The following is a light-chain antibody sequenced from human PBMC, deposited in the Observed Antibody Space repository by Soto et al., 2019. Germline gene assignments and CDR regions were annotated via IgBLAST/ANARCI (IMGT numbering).Light chain of an antibody. CDR3: QQYNNWPIT. Sequence: EIVLTQSPATLSLSPGERATLSCRASQSISTFLAWYQQKPGQAPRLLIYDASKRATGIPARFSGSGSVTEFALTISSLQSEDFAVYYCQQYNNWPITFGQGTRLEI. CDR1: QSISTF. CDR2: DAS. J-gene: IGKJ5*01. V-gene: IGKV3-11*01.